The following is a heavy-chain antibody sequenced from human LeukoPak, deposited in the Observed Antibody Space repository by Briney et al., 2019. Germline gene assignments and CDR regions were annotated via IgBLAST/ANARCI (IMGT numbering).Heavy chain of an antibody. CDR2: INHSGST. CDR3: ARERMSSGYDY. V-gene: IGHV4-34*01. J-gene: IGHJ4*02. D-gene: IGHD3-22*01. CDR1: GGSFSGYY. Sequence: SETLSLTCAVYGGSFSGYYWSWIRQPPGKGLEWIGEINHSGSTNYNPSLKSRVTISVDTSKNQFSLKLSSVTAADTAVYYCARERMSSGYDYWGQGTLATVSP.